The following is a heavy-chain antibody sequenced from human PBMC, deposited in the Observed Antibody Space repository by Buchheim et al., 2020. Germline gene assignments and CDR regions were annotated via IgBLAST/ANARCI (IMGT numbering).Heavy chain of an antibody. J-gene: IGHJ4*02. CDR2: ISYDGSNK. CDR3: AKDYCANGVCVVDY. D-gene: IGHD2-8*01. V-gene: IGHV3-30*18. Sequence: QVQLVESGGGVVQPGRSLRLSCAASGFTFSSYGMHWVRQAPGKGLEWVAVISYDGSNKYYADSVKGRFIISRDNSKNTLYLQMNSLRAEDTAVYYCAKDYCANGVCVVDYWGQGTL. CDR1: GFTFSSYG.